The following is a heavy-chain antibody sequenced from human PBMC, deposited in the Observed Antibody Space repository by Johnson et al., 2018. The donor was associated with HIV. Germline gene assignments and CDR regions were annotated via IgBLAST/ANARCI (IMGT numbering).Heavy chain of an antibody. CDR2: IYSGDTT. D-gene: IGHD7-27*01. Sequence: VQLVESGGGLVQPGGSLRLSCASGFTVSTNYMSWVRQAPGKGLEWVSVIYSGDTTYYADSVKGRFTISRDNSKNTLYLQMNSLRAEDTAVYYCAKGLKLGSGDDAFDIWGQGTMVTVSS. CDR1: GFTVSTNY. CDR3: AKGLKLGSGDDAFDI. J-gene: IGHJ3*02. V-gene: IGHV3-66*02.